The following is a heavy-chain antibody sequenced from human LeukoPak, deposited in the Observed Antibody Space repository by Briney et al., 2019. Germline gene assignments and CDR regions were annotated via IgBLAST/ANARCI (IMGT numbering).Heavy chain of an antibody. Sequence: ASVKVSCKASGYTFTGYYMHWVRQAPGQGLEWMGRINPNSGGTNYAQKIQGRVTMTRDTSISTAYMELSRLRSDDTAVYYCARVPPLRVVVAATGYYGMDVWGQGTTVTVSS. CDR2: INPNSGGT. CDR1: GYTFTGYY. J-gene: IGHJ6*02. CDR3: ARVPPLRVVVAATGYYGMDV. D-gene: IGHD2-15*01. V-gene: IGHV1-2*06.